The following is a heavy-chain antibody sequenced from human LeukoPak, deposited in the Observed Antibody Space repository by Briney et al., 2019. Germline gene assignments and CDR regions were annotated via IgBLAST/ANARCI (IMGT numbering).Heavy chain of an antibody. Sequence: ASVKVSCKASGYTFTSYGMHWVRQAPGQRLEWMGRINAGTGSTKFSQKFQGRVTITRDTSASTAYMELSSLRSEDTAVYYCARPIRDCSSISCGMDVWGQGTTVTVSS. CDR1: GYTFTSYG. V-gene: IGHV1-3*01. D-gene: IGHD2-2*01. J-gene: IGHJ6*02. CDR3: ARPIRDCSSISCGMDV. CDR2: INAGTGST.